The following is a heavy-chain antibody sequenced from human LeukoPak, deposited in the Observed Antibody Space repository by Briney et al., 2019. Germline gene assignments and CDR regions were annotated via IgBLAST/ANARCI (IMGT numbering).Heavy chain of an antibody. CDR3: ARDRMDFWSGYSDY. V-gene: IGHV3-30-3*01. CDR1: GFTFSSYA. D-gene: IGHD3-3*01. J-gene: IGHJ4*02. CDR2: ISYDGSNK. Sequence: GRSLRLSCAASGFTFSSYAMHRVRQAPGKGLEWVAVISYDGSNKYYADSVKGRFTISRDNSKNTLYLQMNSLRAEDTAVYYCARDRMDFWSGYSDYWGQGTLVTVSS.